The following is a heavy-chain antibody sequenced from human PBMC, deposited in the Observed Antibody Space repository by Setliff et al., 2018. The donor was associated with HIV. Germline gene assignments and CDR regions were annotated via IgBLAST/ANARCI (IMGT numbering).Heavy chain of an antibody. D-gene: IGHD3-10*01. J-gene: IGHJ4*02. Sequence: SETLSLTCTVSGGSISSSSYYWGWIRQPPGKGLEWIGSIYYSGSTYYNPSLESRVALSVDTSKNQFSLHLTSVTAADTAIYYCARHDPEETLSFGDLSSLANFDSWGQGTLVTVSS. CDR3: ARHDPEETLSFGDLSSLANFDS. CDR1: GGSISSSSYY. V-gene: IGHV4-39*01. CDR2: IYYSGST.